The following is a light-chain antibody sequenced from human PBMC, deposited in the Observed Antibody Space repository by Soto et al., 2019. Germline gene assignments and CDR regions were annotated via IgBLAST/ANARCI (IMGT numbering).Light chain of an antibody. CDR3: QSYGTGIQGV. CDR1: SGSIASNY. Sequence: NFMLTQPHSVSESPGKTVTISCTRSSGSIASNYVQWYQQRPGSAPTTFIYEDPLRPSGVPDRFSGSIDRSSNSASLTISGLKTEDEADYFCQSYGTGIQGVFGGGTKLTVL. CDR2: EDP. J-gene: IGLJ3*02. V-gene: IGLV6-57*04.